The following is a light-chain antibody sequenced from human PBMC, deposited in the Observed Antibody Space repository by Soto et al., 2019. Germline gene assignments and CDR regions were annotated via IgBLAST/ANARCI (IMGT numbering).Light chain of an antibody. CDR2: AAA. Sequence: AIRMTQSPSSISASTGDRVTITCRASQGISSFLAWYQQKPGKAPKLLIYAAATLQRGAPSRFSASESGTDFTLTISRLQSEDFATYFCQQYLSYPYTFGQGTKLEI. CDR1: QGISSF. J-gene: IGKJ2*01. V-gene: IGKV1-8*01. CDR3: QQYLSYPYT.